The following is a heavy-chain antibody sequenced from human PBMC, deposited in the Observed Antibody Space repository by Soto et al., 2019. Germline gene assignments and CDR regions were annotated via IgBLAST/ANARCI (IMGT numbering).Heavy chain of an antibody. Sequence: SLRLSCEASGFPFKDYAMGWVRQATGKGLQWVASINSRGDDTFYADSVKGRFTVSRDNSKNTLFLQMNSLTAEDTAMYYCVKERANYAFWSSYSVYYDSWGQGIQVTVSS. CDR3: VKERANYAFWSSYSVYYDS. CDR2: INSRGDDT. J-gene: IGHJ4*02. CDR1: GFPFKDYA. D-gene: IGHD3-3*01. V-gene: IGHV3-23*01.